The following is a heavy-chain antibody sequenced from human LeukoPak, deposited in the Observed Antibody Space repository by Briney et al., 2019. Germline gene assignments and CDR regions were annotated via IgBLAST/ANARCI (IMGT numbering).Heavy chain of an antibody. J-gene: IGHJ3*02. CDR1: GFTFSSYA. CDR3: ANAGSYYGSGKDAFDI. V-gene: IGHV3-23*01. D-gene: IGHD3-10*01. Sequence: GGSLRLSCAASGFTFSSYAMGWVRQAPGKGLEWVSAISGSGGSTYYADSVKGRFTISRDNSKNTLYLQMNSLRAEDTAVYYCANAGSYYGSGKDAFDIWGQGTMVTVSS. CDR2: ISGSGGST.